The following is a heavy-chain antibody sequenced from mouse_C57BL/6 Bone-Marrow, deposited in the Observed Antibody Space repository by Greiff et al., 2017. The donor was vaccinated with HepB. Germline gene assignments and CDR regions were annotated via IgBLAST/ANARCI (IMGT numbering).Heavy chain of an antibody. Sequence: QVQLKQSGPGLVQPSQSLSITCTVSGFSFTSYGVHWVRQSPGKGLEWMGVIWSGGSTDYNAAFISRRSISKDNSKSQVFFKMNSLQADDTAIYYCARNDRTHLDYWGQGTTLTVSS. CDR2: IWSGGST. CDR1: GFSFTSYG. J-gene: IGHJ2*01. V-gene: IGHV2-2*01. CDR3: ARNDRTHLDY.